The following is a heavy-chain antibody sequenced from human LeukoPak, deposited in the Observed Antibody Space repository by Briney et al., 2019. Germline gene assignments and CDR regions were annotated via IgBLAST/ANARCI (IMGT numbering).Heavy chain of an antibody. CDR2: THFRSKLFN. V-gene: IGHV6-1*01. CDR1: GDSVSSNSAA. J-gene: IGHJ4*02. CDR3: ARERDLGIAQTSFEF. Sequence: SQTLSLTCAISGDSVSSNSAAWNWIRQSPSRGLEWLGRTHFRSKLFNDYAPSVKSRITVNPDTSKNQFSLHLNSVTPDDTAIYYCARERDLGIAQTSFEFWGQGTLVTVSS.